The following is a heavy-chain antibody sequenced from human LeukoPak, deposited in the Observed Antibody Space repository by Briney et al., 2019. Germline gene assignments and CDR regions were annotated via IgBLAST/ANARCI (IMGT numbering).Heavy chain of an antibody. Sequence: GRSPRLSCAASGFTFSSYGMHWVRQAPGKGLEWVAVLSYDGSNKYYADSVKGRFTISRDNSKNTLYLQMNSLRAEDTAVYYCAKDRAVTGNYWGQGTLVTVSS. CDR1: GFTFSSYG. CDR2: LSYDGSNK. V-gene: IGHV3-30*18. CDR3: AKDRAVTGNY. D-gene: IGHD2-21*02. J-gene: IGHJ4*02.